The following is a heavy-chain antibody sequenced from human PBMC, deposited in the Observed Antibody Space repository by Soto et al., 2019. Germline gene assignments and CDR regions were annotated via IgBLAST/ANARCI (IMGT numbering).Heavy chain of an antibody. Sequence: ASVKVSCKASGYTFTSYYMHWVRQAPGQGLEWMGIINPSGGSTSYAQKLQGRVTMTTDTSTSTAYMELRSLRSDDTAVYYCARDVAYGDFPFDYWGQGTLVTVSS. V-gene: IGHV1-46*01. D-gene: IGHD4-17*01. CDR1: GYTFTSYY. CDR2: INPSGGST. J-gene: IGHJ4*02. CDR3: ARDVAYGDFPFDY.